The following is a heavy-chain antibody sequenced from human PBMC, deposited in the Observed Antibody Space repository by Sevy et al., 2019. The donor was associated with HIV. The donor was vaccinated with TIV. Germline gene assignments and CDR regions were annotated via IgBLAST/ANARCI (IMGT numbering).Heavy chain of an antibody. CDR3: ARGRGVFGAVAINWFDP. D-gene: IGHD3-3*01. J-gene: IGHJ5*02. CDR1: GFTVSSSY. V-gene: IGHV3-53*01. CDR2: IYSGGST. Sequence: GGSVRLSCAASGFTVSSSYMTWVRQPPGKGLEWVSVIYSGGSTYYADSVKGRFTISRDNSKNTLYLQMNNLRADDTAVYYCARGRGVFGAVAINWFDPWGQGALVTVSS.